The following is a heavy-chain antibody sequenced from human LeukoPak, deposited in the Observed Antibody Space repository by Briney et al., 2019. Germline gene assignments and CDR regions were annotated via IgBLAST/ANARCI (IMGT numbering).Heavy chain of an antibody. CDR3: ARAGRWLRKLKSGDWFDP. J-gene: IGHJ5*02. D-gene: IGHD5-24*01. CDR2: IIPIYGTA. CDR1: GGTFSSYA. Sequence: SVKVSCKASGGTFSSYAISWVRQAPGQGLELMGGIIPIYGTANYEQTFQGRVTITTDESTSTAYMELSSVRSEDTAVYYCARAGRWLRKLKSGDWFDPWGKGTLVTVSS. V-gene: IGHV1-69*05.